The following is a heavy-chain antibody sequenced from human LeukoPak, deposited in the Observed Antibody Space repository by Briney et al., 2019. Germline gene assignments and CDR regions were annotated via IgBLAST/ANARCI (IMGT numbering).Heavy chain of an antibody. D-gene: IGHD6-6*01. CDR3: ASWTSSSSNY. J-gene: IGHJ4*02. V-gene: IGHV3-7*01. CDR1: GFTFITSW. CDR2: IKPDGSEK. Sequence: GESLRLSCAASGFTFITSWMSWLRQAPGKGLEWVAHIKPDGSEKYYVDSVKGRFTISRDNAKNSLSLQMNSLRAEDTAAYYCASWTSSSSNYWGQGTLVTVSS.